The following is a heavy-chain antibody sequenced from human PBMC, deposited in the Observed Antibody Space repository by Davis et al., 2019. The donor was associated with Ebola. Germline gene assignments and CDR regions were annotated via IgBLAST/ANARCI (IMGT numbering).Heavy chain of an antibody. V-gene: IGHV3-73*01. CDR3: TTTTVTIDY. Sequence: GGSLRLSCAASGFTFSGSATHWFLQASGKGLEWVGRIRSKANSYATAYASSVKGRFTISRDDSKNTAYLQMNSLKTEDTAVYYCTTTTVTIDYWGQGTLVTVSS. D-gene: IGHD4-17*01. J-gene: IGHJ4*02. CDR2: IRSKANSYAT. CDR1: GFTFSGSA.